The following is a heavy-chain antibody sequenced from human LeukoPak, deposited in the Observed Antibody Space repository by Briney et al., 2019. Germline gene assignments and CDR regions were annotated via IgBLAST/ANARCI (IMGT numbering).Heavy chain of an antibody. V-gene: IGHV3-30-3*01. CDR1: GFTFSSYA. D-gene: IGHD3-22*01. CDR3: ARKSGYYFNYFDY. CDR2: ISYDGSNK. Sequence: PGGSLRLSCAASGFTFSSYAMHWVRQAPGKGLEWVAVISYDGSNKYYADSVKGRFTISRDNSKNTLYLQMNSLRAEDTAVYYCARKSGYYFNYFDYWGQGTLVTVSS. J-gene: IGHJ4*02.